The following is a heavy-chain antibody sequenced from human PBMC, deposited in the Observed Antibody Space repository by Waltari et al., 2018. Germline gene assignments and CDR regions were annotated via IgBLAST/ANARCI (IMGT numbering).Heavy chain of an antibody. J-gene: IGHJ3*02. Sequence: EVQLVESGGGLVQPGGSLRLSCAASGFTFNSFAMSWVRQAPGKGLGWVSKFDGDGGSANYADSVKGRFTISRDNSMNMLYLQMNSLRAEDTAVYYCAKGSGTYISAFDIWGQGTMVTVSS. V-gene: IGHV3-23*03. CDR2: FDGDGGSA. CDR3: AKGSGTYISAFDI. CDR1: GFTFNSFA. D-gene: IGHD3-16*01.